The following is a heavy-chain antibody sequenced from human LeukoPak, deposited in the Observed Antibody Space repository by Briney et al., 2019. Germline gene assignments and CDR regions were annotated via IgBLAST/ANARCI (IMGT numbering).Heavy chain of an antibody. Sequence: PGGSLRLSCAASGFTFSSYGMHWVRQAPGKGLEWVAFIRYDGSNKYYADSVKGRFTISRDNSKNTLYLQMNSLRAEDTAVYYCARDEALNARNYYGSGSYYPGGMDVWGQGTTVTVSS. V-gene: IGHV3-30*02. J-gene: IGHJ6*02. D-gene: IGHD3-10*01. CDR2: IRYDGSNK. CDR1: GFTFSSYG. CDR3: ARDEALNARNYYGSGSYYPGGMDV.